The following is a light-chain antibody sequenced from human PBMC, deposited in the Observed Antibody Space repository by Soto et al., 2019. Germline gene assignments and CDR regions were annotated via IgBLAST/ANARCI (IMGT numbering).Light chain of an antibody. Sequence: EIVWTQSPATLSLSPGERATLSCRASQSVSTNLAWYQQKPGQAPRLLIYAASDRPTGIPARFSGSGSGTDFTLTISILEPEDFGVYYCQQYFSSPHTVGGGTKLEIK. J-gene: IGKJ4*01. CDR1: QSVSTN. CDR2: AAS. CDR3: QQYFSSPHT. V-gene: IGKV3-11*01.